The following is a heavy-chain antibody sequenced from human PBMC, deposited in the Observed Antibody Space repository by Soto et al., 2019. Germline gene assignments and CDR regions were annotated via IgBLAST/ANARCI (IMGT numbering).Heavy chain of an antibody. J-gene: IGHJ4*02. V-gene: IGHV5-10-1*03. D-gene: IGHD1-26*01. Sequence: EVQLVQSGAEVKKPGESLRISCKGSGYSFTSYWISWVRQMPGKGLEWMGRIDPSDSYTNYSPSFQGHVTISADKSISTAYLQWSSLKASDTAMYYCAISGATTVGGPVAFDYWGQGTLVTVSS. CDR1: GYSFTSYW. CDR3: AISGATTVGGPVAFDY. CDR2: IDPSDSYT.